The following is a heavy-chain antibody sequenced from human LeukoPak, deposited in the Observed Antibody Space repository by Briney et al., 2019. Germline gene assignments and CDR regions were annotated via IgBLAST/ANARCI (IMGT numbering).Heavy chain of an antibody. Sequence: GESLKISCKGSGYSFTSYWIGWVRQMPGKGLEWMGIIYPGDSDTRYSPSFQGQVTISADKSISTAYLQWSSLKASDTAMYYCARSKFRSGWQGGIRYFDSRGQGTLVTVSS. V-gene: IGHV5-51*01. D-gene: IGHD6-19*01. J-gene: IGHJ4*02. CDR2: IYPGDSDT. CDR3: ARSKFRSGWQGGIRYFDS. CDR1: GYSFTSYW.